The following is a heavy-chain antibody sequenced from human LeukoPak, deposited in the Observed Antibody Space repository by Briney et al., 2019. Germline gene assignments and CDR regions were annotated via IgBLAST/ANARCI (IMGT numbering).Heavy chain of an antibody. D-gene: IGHD6-6*01. CDR1: GFTFCSYS. V-gene: IGHV3-21*01. J-gene: IGHJ3*02. Sequence: GGSLRLSCAASGFTFCSYSMNWVREAPGKGVEWVSSISSSSSYIYYADSVKGRFTISRDNAKNSLYLQMNSLRAEDTAVYYCARDIGLIAARPHDAFDIWGQGTMVTVSS. CDR3: ARDIGLIAARPHDAFDI. CDR2: ISSSSSYI.